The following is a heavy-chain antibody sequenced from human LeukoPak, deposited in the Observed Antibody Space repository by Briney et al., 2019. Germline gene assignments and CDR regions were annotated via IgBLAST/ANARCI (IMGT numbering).Heavy chain of an antibody. CDR2: ISASGHYT. CDR1: GFTLGNSA. V-gene: IGHV3-23*01. CDR3: AKDGSWGDYQFYFYIDV. D-gene: IGHD3-16*01. J-gene: IGHJ6*03. Sequence: GGSLRLSCAVSGFTLGNSAMSWVRQAPGKGLEWISGISASGHYTYTADSLKGRFTISRDNSKNTLYLQMNNLRAEDTALYYYAKDGSWGDYQFYFYIDVWGNGTTVTVSS.